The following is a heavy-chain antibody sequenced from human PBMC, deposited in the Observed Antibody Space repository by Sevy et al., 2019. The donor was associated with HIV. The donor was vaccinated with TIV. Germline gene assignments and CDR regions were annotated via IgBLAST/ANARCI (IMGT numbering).Heavy chain of an antibody. Sequence: APVKVSCKASGYTFTGYYMHWVRQAPGQGLERMGWINPNSGGTNYAQKFQGRVTMTRDTSISTAYMELSRLRSDDTALYYCARERIAVPGTTYNWFDPWGQGTTVTVSS. CDR3: ARERIAVPGTTYNWFDP. CDR1: GYTFTGYY. V-gene: IGHV1-2*02. D-gene: IGHD6-19*01. CDR2: INPNSGGT. J-gene: IGHJ5*02.